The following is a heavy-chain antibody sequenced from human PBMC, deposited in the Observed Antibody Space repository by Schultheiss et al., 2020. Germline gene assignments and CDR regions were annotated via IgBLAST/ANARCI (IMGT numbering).Heavy chain of an antibody. CDR2: ISWDGGST. CDR1: GFTFSTFW. V-gene: IGHV3-43D*03. J-gene: IGHJ4*02. Sequence: GGSLRLSCAGSGFTFSTFWMHWVRQAPGKGLEWVSLISWDGGSTYYADSVKGRFTISRDNSKNSLYLQMNSLRAEDTALYYCAKSGIRIERIAVALFDYWGQGTLVTVSS. CDR3: AKSGIRIERIAVALFDY. D-gene: IGHD6-19*01.